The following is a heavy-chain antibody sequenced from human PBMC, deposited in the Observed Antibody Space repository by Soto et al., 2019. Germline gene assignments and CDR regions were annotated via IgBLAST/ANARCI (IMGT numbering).Heavy chain of an antibody. CDR1: GFTFRSST. V-gene: IGHV3-30*04. CDR3: XXXSSNXPQNDYYGMGV. CDR2: ISYDGSNI. Sequence: QVRLVESGGGVVQPGRSLRLSCAVSGFTFRSSTMNWVRQASGKGLEXXXVISYDGSNIYYADSVKGRFTISRDNSKXXXXXXAXXXXXXXXXXXXXXXXSSNXPQNDYYGMGVWGQGTTVTVSS. J-gene: IGHJ6*02. D-gene: IGHD4-4*01.